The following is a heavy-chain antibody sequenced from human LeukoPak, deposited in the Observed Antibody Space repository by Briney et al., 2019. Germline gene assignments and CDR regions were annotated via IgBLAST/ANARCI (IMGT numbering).Heavy chain of an antibody. CDR1: GGSFSGYY. CDR3: ARGLAARPILHGNWFDP. Sequence: KSSETLSLTCAVYGGSFSGYYWNWIRQPPGKGLEWIGEINHSGSTNYNPSLKSRVTISVDTSKNQFSLKLSSVTAADTAVYYCARGLAARPILHGNWFDPWGQGTLVTVSS. CDR2: INHSGST. D-gene: IGHD6-6*01. V-gene: IGHV4-34*01. J-gene: IGHJ5*02.